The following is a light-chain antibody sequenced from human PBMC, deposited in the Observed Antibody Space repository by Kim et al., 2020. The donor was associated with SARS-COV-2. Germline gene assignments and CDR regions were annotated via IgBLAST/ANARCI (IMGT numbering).Light chain of an antibody. CDR3: QQYNSYS. Sequence: TRSASVGDRVTITCRASQSISSWLAWYQQKPGKAPKLLIYDASSLESGVPSRFSGSGSGTEFTLTISSLQPDDFATYYCQQYNSYSFGQGTKLEI. V-gene: IGKV1-5*01. CDR2: DAS. J-gene: IGKJ2*01. CDR1: QSISSW.